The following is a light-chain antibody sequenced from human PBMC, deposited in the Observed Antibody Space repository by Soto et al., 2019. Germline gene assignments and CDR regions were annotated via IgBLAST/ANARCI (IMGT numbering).Light chain of an antibody. J-gene: IGKJ1*01. CDR3: QQYTGVWT. CDR1: QSISDR. CDR2: DVS. V-gene: IGKV1-5*01. Sequence: DIQMTQSPSTLFASVGDRVTITCWASQSISDRLAWYQQKPGKAPKVLIYDVSTLESGVPSRFSGSGFGTEFILTISSLQPDDFATYYCQQYTGVWTFGQGTKVEIK.